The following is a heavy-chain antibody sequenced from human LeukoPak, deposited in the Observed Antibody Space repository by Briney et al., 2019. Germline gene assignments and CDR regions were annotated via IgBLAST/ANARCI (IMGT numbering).Heavy chain of an antibody. D-gene: IGHD6-6*01. V-gene: IGHV4-59*10. CDR3: ARTGGGSSSVYYYGMDV. Sequence: PSETLSLTCAVYGGSFSGYYWSWIRQPPGKGLEWIGRIYTSGSTNYNPSLKSRVTMSVDTSKNQFSLKLSSVTAADTAVYYCARTGGGSSSVYYYGMDVWGQGTTVTVSS. J-gene: IGHJ6*02. CDR2: IYTSGST. CDR1: GGSFSGYY.